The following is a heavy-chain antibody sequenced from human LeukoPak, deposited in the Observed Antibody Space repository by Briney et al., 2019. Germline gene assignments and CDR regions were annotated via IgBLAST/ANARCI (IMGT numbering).Heavy chain of an antibody. CDR2: IIPIFGTA. CDR3: ARDRRGYYYFDY. D-gene: IGHD6-13*01. V-gene: IGHV1-69*05. CDR1: GGTFSSYA. J-gene: IGHJ4*02. Sequence: SVKVSCKASGGTFSSYAISWVRQAPGQGLEWMGGIIPIFGTANYAQKFQGRVTITTDESTSTAYMELSSLRSEDTAVYYCARDRRGYYYFDYWGQGTLVTVSS.